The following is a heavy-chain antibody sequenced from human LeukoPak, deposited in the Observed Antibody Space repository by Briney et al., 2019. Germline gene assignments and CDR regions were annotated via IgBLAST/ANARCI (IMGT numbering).Heavy chain of an antibody. D-gene: IGHD1-26*01. Sequence: QAGRCLRLSCAASGFTFANYVTHWVRQAPGKGLEWGAVTSPDEGLKFYGDSVKGRFTISRDNSKNTMYLQMNNLREEDTAVYYCTRDPILGAPDYFDYWGQGTLVTVSS. CDR1: GFTFANYV. CDR2: TSPDEGLK. J-gene: IGHJ4*02. V-gene: IGHV3-30*04. CDR3: TRDPILGAPDYFDY.